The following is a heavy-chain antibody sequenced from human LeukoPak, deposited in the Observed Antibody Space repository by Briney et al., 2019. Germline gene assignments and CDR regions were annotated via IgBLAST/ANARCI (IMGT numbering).Heavy chain of an antibody. J-gene: IGHJ6*03. CDR1: GFTVSSNS. CDR2: IYSDNT. V-gene: IGHV3-53*01. CDR3: ARTEYQLLYIIPWDYYYMDV. D-gene: IGHD2-2*02. Sequence: GGSLRLSCTVSGFTVSSNSMSWVRQAPGKGLEWVSFIYSDNTHYSDSVKGRFTISRDNAKNSLYLQMNSLRAEDTAVYYCARTEYQLLYIIPWDYYYMDVWGKGTTVTVSS.